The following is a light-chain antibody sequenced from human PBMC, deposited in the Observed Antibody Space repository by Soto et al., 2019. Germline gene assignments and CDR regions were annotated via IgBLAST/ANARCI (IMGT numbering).Light chain of an antibody. CDR1: QSIGSY. V-gene: IGKV1-39*01. CDR3: QQSYSNPPT. Sequence: DIQITQSPSSLSASVGDRVTITCRASQSIGSYLYWYQQKPGKAPKLLIYAASSLQSGVPSRFSGSGSGTDFTLTISSLQPEDFETYYCQQSYSNPPTFGQGTKVDIK. CDR2: AAS. J-gene: IGKJ1*01.